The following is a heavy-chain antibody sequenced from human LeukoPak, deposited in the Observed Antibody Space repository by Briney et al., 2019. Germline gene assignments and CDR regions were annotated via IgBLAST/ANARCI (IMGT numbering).Heavy chain of an antibody. V-gene: IGHV1-46*01. CDR1: GYTFTNFY. CDR3: ARGLIFAFDI. CDR2: IIPSGGAS. D-gene: IGHD2/OR15-2a*01. Sequence: ASVKVSCKASGYTFTNFYMHWVRQAPGQGLEWLGVIIPSGGASTHAQSFQGRVTMTRDTSSSTVYMELSSLRSEDTAVYYCARGLIFAFDIWGQGTMVTVSS. J-gene: IGHJ3*02.